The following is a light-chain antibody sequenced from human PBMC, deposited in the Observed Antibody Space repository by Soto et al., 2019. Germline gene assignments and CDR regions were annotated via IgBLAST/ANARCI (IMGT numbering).Light chain of an antibody. CDR3: ESWYYSPNGRVV. CDR2: SNN. Sequence: QSVLTQPPSASGTPGQRVTISCSGSSSNIGSHTVNWYQQHPGPAPNLLIYSNNQRPSGVPDRFSVSKSGTSASLSISWLQSEAEAEYYCESWYYSPNGRVVFGGGTKLTVL. J-gene: IGLJ2*01. V-gene: IGLV1-44*01. CDR1: SSNIGSHT.